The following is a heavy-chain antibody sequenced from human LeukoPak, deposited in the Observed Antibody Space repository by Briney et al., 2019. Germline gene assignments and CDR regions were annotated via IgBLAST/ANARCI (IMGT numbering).Heavy chain of an antibody. CDR3: AVEYPRGSHLFDY. D-gene: IGHD3-10*01. CDR1: GGTFSSYA. V-gene: IGHV1-69*04. CDR2: IIPILGIA. J-gene: IGHJ4*02. Sequence: SVKVSCKASGGTFSSYAISWVRQAPGQGLEWMGRIIPILGIANYAQKFQGRVTITADKSTSTAYMELSSLRSEDTAVYYCAVEYPRGSHLFDYWGQGTLVTVSS.